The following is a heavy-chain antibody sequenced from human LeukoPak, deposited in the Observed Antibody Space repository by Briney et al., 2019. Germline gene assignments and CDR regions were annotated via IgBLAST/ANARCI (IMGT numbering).Heavy chain of an antibody. CDR3: ATEGPVTGQVGDWFDP. V-gene: IGHV1-24*01. Sequence: ASVKVSCKASGYTFTGYYMHWVRQAPGKGLGWMGGFDPEDGETIYAQKFQGRVTMTEDTSTDTAYMELSSLRSEDTAVYYCATEGPVTGQVGDWFDPWGQGTLVTVSS. CDR2: FDPEDGET. D-gene: IGHD2-21*02. J-gene: IGHJ5*02. CDR1: GYTFTGYY.